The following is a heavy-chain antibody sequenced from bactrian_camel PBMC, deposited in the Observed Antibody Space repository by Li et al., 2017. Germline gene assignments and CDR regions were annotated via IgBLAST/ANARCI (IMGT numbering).Heavy chain of an antibody. J-gene: IGHJ4*01. CDR1: RYTYSNYC. CDR2: IWPGVPST. V-gene: IGHV3S1*01. Sequence: HVQLVESGGGSVQAGGSLRLSCAASRYTYSNYCLAWFRQAPGKEREGVAVIWPGVPSTYYAASVKGRFTISRDNVKNTLYLQMNSLKSEDTAMYYCANCLTYGFYWGQGTQVTVS. D-gene: IGHD6*01. CDR3: ANCLTYGFY.